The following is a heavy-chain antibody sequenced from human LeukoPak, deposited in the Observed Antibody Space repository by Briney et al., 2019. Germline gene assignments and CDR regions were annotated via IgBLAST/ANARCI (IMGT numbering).Heavy chain of an antibody. CDR2: FDPEDGET. J-gene: IGHJ6*02. CDR1: GFTFSSYG. V-gene: IGHV1-24*01. D-gene: IGHD3-10*01. Sequence: GGSLRLSCAASGFTFSSYGISWVRQAPGKGLEWMGGFDPEDGETIYAQKFQGRVTMTEDTSTDTAYMELSSLRSEDTAVYYCATDRYYYGSGSYYNRGMDVWGQGTTVTVSS. CDR3: ATDRYYYGSGSYYNRGMDV.